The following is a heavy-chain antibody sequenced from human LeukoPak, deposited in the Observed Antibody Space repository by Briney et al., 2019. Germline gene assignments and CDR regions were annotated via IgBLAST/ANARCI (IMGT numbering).Heavy chain of an antibody. CDR1: GFSFSSYW. J-gene: IGHJ4*02. D-gene: IGHD1-14*01. CDR2: IKQDGSDK. V-gene: IGHV3-7*01. Sequence: GGSLRLSCAVSGFSFSSYWMTWVSQAPGKGLEWVANIKQDGSDKYYADSVKGRFTISRDNSKNTLYLQMNSLRAEDTAVYYCARDMRAPESAFDYWGQGTLVTVSS. CDR3: ARDMRAPESAFDY.